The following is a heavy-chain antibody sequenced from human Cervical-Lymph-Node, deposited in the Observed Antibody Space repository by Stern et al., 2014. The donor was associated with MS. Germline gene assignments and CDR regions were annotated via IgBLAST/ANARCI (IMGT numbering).Heavy chain of an antibody. V-gene: IGHV4-61*02. D-gene: IGHD5/OR15-5a*01. CDR2: IYSTGRV. J-gene: IGHJ5*01. CDR1: GGSISSGSHY. CDR3: AREWIYEVSWFDS. Sequence: VQLEESGPGLVKPSQTLSLTCTVSGGSISSGSHYWSWIRQPAGKGLEWVGRIYSTGRVDYNPSFKGRVTMSVDPSKDQFSLELRSVTAADTAMYYCAREWIYEVSWFDSWGQGSLVIVSS.